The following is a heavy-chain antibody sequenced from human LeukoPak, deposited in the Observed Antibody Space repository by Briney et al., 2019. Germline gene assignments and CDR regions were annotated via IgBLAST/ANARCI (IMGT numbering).Heavy chain of an antibody. CDR1: GFTVSSKY. D-gene: IGHD2-15*01. Sequence: PGGSLRLSCAASGFTVSSKYMSWVRQAPGKGLEWVSVIYSGGDTYYADSVKGRFTISRDKSKNTVYLQMNSLRAEDTAVYYCAKDGSYVGYFDYWGQGTLVTVSS. CDR2: IYSGGDT. V-gene: IGHV3-53*01. J-gene: IGHJ4*02. CDR3: AKDGSYVGYFDY.